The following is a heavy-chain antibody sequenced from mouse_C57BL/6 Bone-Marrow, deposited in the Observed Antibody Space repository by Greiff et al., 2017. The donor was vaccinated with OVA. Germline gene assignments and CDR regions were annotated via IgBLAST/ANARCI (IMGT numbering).Heavy chain of an antibody. D-gene: IGHD1-1*01. Sequence: QVQLQQPGAELVKPGASVKLSCKASGYTFTSYWMHWVKQRPGRGLEWIGRIDPNSGGTKYNEKFKSKATLTVDKPSSADYMRLSSLTSKDSAVYECARSNSYYYDSACAYWGQGTLVTVSA. J-gene: IGHJ3*01. V-gene: IGHV1-72*01. CDR1: GYTFTSYW. CDR3: ARSNSYYYDSACAY. CDR2: IDPNSGGT.